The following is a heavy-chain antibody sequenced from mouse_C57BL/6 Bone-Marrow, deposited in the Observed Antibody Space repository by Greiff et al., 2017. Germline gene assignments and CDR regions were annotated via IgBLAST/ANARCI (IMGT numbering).Heavy chain of an antibody. CDR3: AMYYYGSSSAWFAY. Sequence: QVQLQQPGAELVKPGASVKLSCKASGYTFTSYWMHWVKQRPGQGLEWIGMIHPNSGSTNYNAKFKSKATLTVDKSSSTAYMQLSSLTSEDSAVYYCAMYYYGSSSAWFAYWGQGTLVTVSA. CDR1: GYTFTSYW. J-gene: IGHJ3*01. V-gene: IGHV1-64*01. CDR2: IHPNSGST. D-gene: IGHD1-1*01.